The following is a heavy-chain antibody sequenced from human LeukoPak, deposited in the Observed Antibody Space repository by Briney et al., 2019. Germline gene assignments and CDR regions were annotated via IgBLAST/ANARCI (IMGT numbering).Heavy chain of an antibody. V-gene: IGHV6-1*01. CDR3: VRYSSSSRIFDY. D-gene: IGHD6-6*01. Sequence: SQTLSLTCAISGDSVSSNSATWNWIRQSPSRGLEWLGRTYYRSKRFNDYVLSVKSRITINPDTSKNQFSLQLNSVTPEDTAVYFCVRYSSSSRIFDYWGQGTLVTVSS. CDR2: TYYRSKRFN. J-gene: IGHJ4*02. CDR1: GDSVSSNSAT.